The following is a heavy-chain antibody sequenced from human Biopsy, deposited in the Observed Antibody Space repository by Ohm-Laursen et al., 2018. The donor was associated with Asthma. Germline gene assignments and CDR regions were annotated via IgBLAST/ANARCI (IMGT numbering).Heavy chain of an antibody. CDR2: VIPLLDTG. V-gene: IGHV1-69*01. CDR3: ARGGLHYYEYYGMDV. Sequence: GSSVKVSCKTSGDTLRTSAFSWVRQAPGQGLERMGGVIPLLDTGDYAQKFQGRVTITADESTSTCYMELRSLTSEDTAVYYCARGGLHYYEYYGMDVWGQGTTVTVSS. D-gene: IGHD2-21*02. CDR1: GDTLRTSA. J-gene: IGHJ6*02.